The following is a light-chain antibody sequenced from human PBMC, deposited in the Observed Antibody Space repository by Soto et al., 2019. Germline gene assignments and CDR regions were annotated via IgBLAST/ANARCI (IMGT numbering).Light chain of an antibody. J-gene: IGKJ4*01. CDR2: DAS. CDR1: RSVSSY. V-gene: IGKV3-11*01. CDR3: QHRSARHPRLT. Sequence: EIVLTQSPATLSLSPGERATLSCGASRSVSSYLAWYQQKPGQAPRLLIYDASSRATGIPARFSDSGSGTAFSGTISSVEPAVSPAYYQQHRSARHPRLTFGGGTQVEIK.